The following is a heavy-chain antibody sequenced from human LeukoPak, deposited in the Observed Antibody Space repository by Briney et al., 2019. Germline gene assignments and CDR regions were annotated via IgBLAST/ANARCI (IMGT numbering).Heavy chain of an antibody. CDR1: GFTFSTYG. D-gene: IGHD6-13*01. J-gene: IGHJ1*01. Sequence: GGSLRLSCAASGFTFSTYGMYWGRQAPGKGLEWVAIISFDGRDKHYADSVKGRFTISRDNSKNTLYLQMNSLRAEDTAVYYCAKRDSSSWYPAEYFQHWGQGTLVTVSS. CDR3: AKRDSSSWYPAEYFQH. V-gene: IGHV3-30*18. CDR2: ISFDGRDK.